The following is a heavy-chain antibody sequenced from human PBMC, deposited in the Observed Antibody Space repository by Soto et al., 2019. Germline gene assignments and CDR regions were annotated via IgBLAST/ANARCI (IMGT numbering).Heavy chain of an antibody. Sequence: FLICTGSAGYITSSYWSWVRQPLVKALEWIGYVSYRGSTNYNPSLKSRLTISIDTSKSLISLKLTSMTTADTAVYYCASSGIVGREVNTWFDPWGQGTLVTGSS. J-gene: IGHJ5*02. D-gene: IGHD3-22*01. V-gene: IGHV4-59*01. CDR3: ASSGIVGREVNTWFDP. CDR1: AGYITSSY. CDR2: VSYRGST.